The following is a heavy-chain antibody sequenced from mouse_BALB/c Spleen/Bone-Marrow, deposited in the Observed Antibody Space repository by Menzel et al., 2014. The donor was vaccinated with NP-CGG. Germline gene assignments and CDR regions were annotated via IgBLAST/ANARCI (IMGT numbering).Heavy chain of an antibody. J-gene: IGHJ1*01. V-gene: IGHV1-84*02. CDR3: ARPPYYYGSRPYWYFDV. CDR1: GYTFTDYC. Sequence: VVESGPELVKPGASVKISCKASGYTFTDYCINWVKQKPGQGLEWIGWIYPGSGNTQYNEKFKGKATLTVDTSSNTAYMQLSSLTSEGTAVYFCARPPYYYGSRPYWYFDVWGAGTTVTVSS. D-gene: IGHD1-1*01. CDR2: IYPGSGNT.